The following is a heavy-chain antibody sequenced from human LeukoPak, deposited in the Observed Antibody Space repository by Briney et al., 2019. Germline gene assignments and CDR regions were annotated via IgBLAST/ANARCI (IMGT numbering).Heavy chain of an antibody. CDR2: IYYSGST. CDR3: AREGYGGDSGLDS. D-gene: IGHD4-23*01. V-gene: IGHV4-30-4*08. Sequence: PSETLSLTCTVSGGSISSGDYYWSWIRQPPGKGLEWIGYIYYSGSTYYNPSLKSRVTISVGTSKNQFSLKLSSVTAADTAVYYCAREGYGGDSGLDSWGQGTLVTVSS. J-gene: IGHJ4*02. CDR1: GGSISSGDYY.